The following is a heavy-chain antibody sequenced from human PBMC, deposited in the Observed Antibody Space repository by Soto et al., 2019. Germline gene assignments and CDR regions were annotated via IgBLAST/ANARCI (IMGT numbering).Heavy chain of an antibody. CDR3: ARGGSLYWYFDL. Sequence: QVQLVQAGAEVKKPGASVKVSCKASGYTFTSYAMHWVRQAPGQRLEWMGWINAGNGNTKYSQKFQGRVTITRDTSASTADMELSSLGSEDTAVYFWARGGSLYWYFDLWGRGTLVTVSS. CDR2: INAGNGNT. V-gene: IGHV1-3*01. D-gene: IGHD1-26*01. CDR1: GYTFTSYA. J-gene: IGHJ2*01.